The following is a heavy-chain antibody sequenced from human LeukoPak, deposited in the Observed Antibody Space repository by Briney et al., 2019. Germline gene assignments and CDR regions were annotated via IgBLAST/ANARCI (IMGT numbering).Heavy chain of an antibody. D-gene: IGHD5-18*01. V-gene: IGHV3-23*01. CDR3: AKDRRTAMAPTRANNWFDP. CDR1: GFTFSSYA. CDR2: ISGSGGST. Sequence: PGGSLRLSCAASGFTFSSYAMSWVRQAPGKGLEWVSAISGSGGSTYYADSVKGRFTISRDNSKNTLYLQMNSLRAEDTAVYYCAKDRRTAMAPTRANNWFDPWGQGTLVTVSS. J-gene: IGHJ5*02.